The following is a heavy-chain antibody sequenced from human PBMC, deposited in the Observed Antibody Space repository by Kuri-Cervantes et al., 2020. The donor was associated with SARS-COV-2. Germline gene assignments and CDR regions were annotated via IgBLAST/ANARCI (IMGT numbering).Heavy chain of an antibody. CDR1: GYTFTSYG. D-gene: IGHD3-3*01. V-gene: IGHV1-18*01. J-gene: IGHJ4*02. CDR2: ISVYNGNT. Sequence: ASVKVSCKASGYTFTSYGISWVRQAPGQGLGWMGWISVYNGNTNYAQKLQGRVTMTTDTSTSTAYMELRSLRSDDTAVYYCARASPHRTSGYSTLDYWGQGTLVTVSS. CDR3: ARASPHRTSGYSTLDY.